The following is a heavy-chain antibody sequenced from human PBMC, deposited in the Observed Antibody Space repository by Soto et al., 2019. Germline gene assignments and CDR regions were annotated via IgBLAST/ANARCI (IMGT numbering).Heavy chain of an antibody. CDR3: ARDSSAWRVVTSVDAFDI. J-gene: IGHJ3*02. Sequence: SLRLSCVASGFFLRDFGMHWVRQAPGKGLEWVSVIWYDGSNTYQGESVKGRFTMSRDNSKNSLYLQMDSLRPEDTAVYYCARDSSAWRVVTSVDAFDIWGQGTMVTVSS. D-gene: IGHD2-21*02. V-gene: IGHV3-33*01. CDR2: IWYDGSNT. CDR1: GFFLRDFG.